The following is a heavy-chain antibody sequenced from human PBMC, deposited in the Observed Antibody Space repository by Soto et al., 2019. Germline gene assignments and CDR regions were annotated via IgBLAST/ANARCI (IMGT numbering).Heavy chain of an antibody. J-gene: IGHJ5*02. CDR1: GYTFTGYY. Sequence: QVQLVQSGAEVKKPGASVKVSCKASGYTFTGYYMHWVRQAPGQGLEWMGWINPNSGGTNYAQKFQGRVTMTRDTSISTAYMELSSLRSDDTAVYYCARESHFVVVVAATSLWFDPWGQGTLVTVSS. CDR3: ARESHFVVVVAATSLWFDP. CDR2: INPNSGGT. D-gene: IGHD2-15*01. V-gene: IGHV1-2*02.